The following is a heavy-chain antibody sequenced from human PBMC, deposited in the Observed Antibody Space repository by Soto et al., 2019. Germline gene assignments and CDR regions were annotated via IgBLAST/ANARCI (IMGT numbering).Heavy chain of an antibody. Sequence: EVQVVESGGGLVKPGGSLRLSCAASGFSFSTYSMNWVRQTPGKGLEWDSSVSSSSTYIYYADSVKGRFTISRDNARNSLFLQMNSLRVEDTAVYYCAGEPMYYYGLDVWGQGTTVTVSS. V-gene: IGHV3-21*01. CDR1: GFSFSTYS. CDR2: VSSSSTYI. J-gene: IGHJ6*02. CDR3: AGEPMYYYGLDV. D-gene: IGHD3-10*01.